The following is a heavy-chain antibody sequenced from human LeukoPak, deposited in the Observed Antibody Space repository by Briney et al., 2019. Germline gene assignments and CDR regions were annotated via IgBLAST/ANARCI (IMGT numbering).Heavy chain of an antibody. CDR2: IYYSGST. Sequence: PSETLSLTCTVSGGSISSYYWSWIWQPPGKGLEWIGYIYYSGSTNYNPSLKSRVTISVDTSKNQCSLKLSSVTAADTAVYYCARLDLYSSGWLETWGQGTLVTVSS. V-gene: IGHV4-59*08. CDR1: GGSISSYY. D-gene: IGHD6-19*01. CDR3: ARLDLYSSGWLET. J-gene: IGHJ5*02.